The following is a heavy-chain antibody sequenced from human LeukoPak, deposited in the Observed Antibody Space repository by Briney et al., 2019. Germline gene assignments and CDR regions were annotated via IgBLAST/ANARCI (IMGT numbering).Heavy chain of an antibody. CDR1: GFTVSSNY. Sequence: GGSLRLSCAASGFTVSSNYMSWVRQAPGKGLEWVSVIYSGGSTYYADSVKGRFTISRDNSRNMVYLQMDSLRVEDTAVYYCAKETYWGQGTLVTVSS. CDR3: AKETY. CDR2: IYSGGST. J-gene: IGHJ4*02. V-gene: IGHV3-53*01.